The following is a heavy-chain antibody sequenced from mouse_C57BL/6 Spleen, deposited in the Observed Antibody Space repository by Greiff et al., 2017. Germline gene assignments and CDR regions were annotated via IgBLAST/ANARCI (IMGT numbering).Heavy chain of an antibody. V-gene: IGHV5-12*01. D-gene: IGHD2-3*01. CDR1: GFTFSDYY. Sequence: EVQLVESGGGLVQPGGSLKLSCAASGFTFSDYYMYWVRQTPEKRLEWVAYISNGGGSTYYPDTVKGRFTISRDNAKNTLYLQMSRLKSEDTAMYYCARHDGYYKGYAMDYWGQGTSVTVSS. CDR3: ARHDGYYKGYAMDY. J-gene: IGHJ4*01. CDR2: ISNGGGST.